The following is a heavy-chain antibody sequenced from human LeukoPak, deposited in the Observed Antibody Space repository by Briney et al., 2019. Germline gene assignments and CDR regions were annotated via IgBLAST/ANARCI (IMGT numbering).Heavy chain of an antibody. CDR1: GLTFSSYE. J-gene: IGHJ4*02. V-gene: IGHV3-48*03. CDR3: ARRYCSSTSCLIDY. Sequence: PGGSLRLSCAASGLTFSSYEMNWVRQAPGQGLEWVSYISSSGTTIYYADSVKGRFTISRDNAKNSLYLQMNSLRAEDTAVYYCARRYCSSTSCLIDYWGQGTLVTVSS. D-gene: IGHD2-2*01. CDR2: ISSSGTTI.